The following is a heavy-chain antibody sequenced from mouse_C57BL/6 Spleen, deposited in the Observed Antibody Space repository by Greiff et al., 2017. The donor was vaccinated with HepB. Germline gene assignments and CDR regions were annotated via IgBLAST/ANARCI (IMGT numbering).Heavy chain of an antibody. Sequence: VQLVESGPELVKPGASVKISCKASGYAFSSSWMNWVKQRPGKGLEWIGRIYPGDGDTNYNGKFKGKATLTADKSSSTAYMQLSSLTSEDSAVYFCARSGNWDLYYFDYWGQGTTLTVSS. V-gene: IGHV1-82*01. D-gene: IGHD4-1*01. J-gene: IGHJ2*01. CDR2: IYPGDGDT. CDR1: GYAFSSSW. CDR3: ARSGNWDLYYFDY.